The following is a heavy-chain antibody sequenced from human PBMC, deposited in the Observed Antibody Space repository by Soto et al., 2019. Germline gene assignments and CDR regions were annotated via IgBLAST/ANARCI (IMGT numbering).Heavy chain of an antibody. V-gene: IGHV4-59*01. CDR3: ARVRSRSWYYYFDY. CDR1: GGSISSYY. Sequence: SETLSLTCTVSGGSISSYYWSWIRQPPGKGLEWIGYIYYSGSTNYNPSLKSRVTISVDTSKNQFSLKLSSVTAADTAVYYCARVRSRSWYYYFDYWGQGTLVTVSS. CDR2: IYYSGST. D-gene: IGHD6-13*01. J-gene: IGHJ4*02.